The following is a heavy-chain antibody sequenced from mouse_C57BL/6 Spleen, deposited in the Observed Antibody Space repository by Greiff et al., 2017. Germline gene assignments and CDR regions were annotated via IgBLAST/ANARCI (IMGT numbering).Heavy chain of an antibody. CDR3: ARREDGYPWYFDV. J-gene: IGHJ1*03. Sequence: QVQLQQPGAELVRPGSSVKLSCKASGYTFTSYWMHWVKQRPIQGLEWIGNIDPSDSETHYNQKFKDKATLTVDKSSSTAYMQLSSLTSEDSAVYYCARREDGYPWYFDVWGTGATGTVSS. V-gene: IGHV1-52*01. CDR1: GYTFTSYW. CDR2: IDPSDSET. D-gene: IGHD2-3*01.